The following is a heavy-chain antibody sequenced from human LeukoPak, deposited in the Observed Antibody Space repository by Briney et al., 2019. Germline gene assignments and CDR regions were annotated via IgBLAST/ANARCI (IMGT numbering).Heavy chain of an antibody. CDR3: ASRRRVVGATRAFDI. V-gene: IGHV4-38-2*01. Sequence: PSETLSLTYAVSGYSISSGYYWGWIRQPPGKGLEWIGSIYHSGSTYYHPSLKSRVTISVDTSKNQFSLKLSSVTAADTAVYYCASRRRVVGATRAFDIWGQGTMVTVSS. CDR2: IYHSGST. J-gene: IGHJ3*02. CDR1: GYSISSGYY. D-gene: IGHD1-26*01.